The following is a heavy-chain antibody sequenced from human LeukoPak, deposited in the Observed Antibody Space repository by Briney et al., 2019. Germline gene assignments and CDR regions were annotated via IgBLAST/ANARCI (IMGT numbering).Heavy chain of an antibody. J-gene: IGHJ4*02. CDR3: ARKSRHGSGSYYDY. Sequence: PSETLSLTCAVYGGSFSGYYWSWIRQPPGKGLEWIGEINHSGSTNYNPSLKSRVTISVDTSKNQFSLKLSSVTAADTAVYYCARKSRHGSGSYYDYWGQGTLVTVSS. CDR2: INHSGST. V-gene: IGHV4-34*01. D-gene: IGHD3-10*01. CDR1: GGSFSGYY.